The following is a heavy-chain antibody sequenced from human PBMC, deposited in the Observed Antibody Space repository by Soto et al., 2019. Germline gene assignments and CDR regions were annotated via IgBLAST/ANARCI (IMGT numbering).Heavy chain of an antibody. D-gene: IGHD2-2*01. CDR1: GFTFNSYG. J-gene: IGHJ6*02. CDR2: ISYDGSNT. V-gene: IGHV3-30*18. Sequence: PGGSLRLSCAASGFTFNSYGMHWVRQAPGKGLEWVAVISYDGSNTYHADSVKGRFTISRDNSKNTLYLQMNSLRAEDTAVYYCAKDLVCSSSNCYLGYSYYGTDVWGQGTTVTVSS. CDR3: AKDLVCSSSNCYLGYSYYGTDV.